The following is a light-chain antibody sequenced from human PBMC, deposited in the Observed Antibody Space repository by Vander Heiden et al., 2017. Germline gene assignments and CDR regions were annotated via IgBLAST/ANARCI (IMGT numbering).Light chain of an antibody. CDR2: DAS. Sequence: EIVLTQSPATLSLSPGERATLSCRASQSVSSYLAWYQQKPGQAPRLLIYDASNRATGIPARFSGSGYGTNFTLTISSREPEDFAVYYCQQHSNWQDLTFGGGTKVEIK. CDR3: QQHSNWQDLT. V-gene: IGKV3-11*01. CDR1: QSVSSY. J-gene: IGKJ4*01.